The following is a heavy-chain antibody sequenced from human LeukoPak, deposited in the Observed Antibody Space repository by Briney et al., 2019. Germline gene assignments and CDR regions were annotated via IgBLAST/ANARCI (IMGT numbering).Heavy chain of an antibody. Sequence: GGSLRLSCAASGFTFSSYGMHWVRQAPGKGLEWVAFIRYDGSNKYYADSVKGRFTISRDNSKNTLYLQMNSLRAEDTAVYYCARANSSSWHNFNYWGQGTLVTVSS. CDR3: ARANSSSWHNFNY. J-gene: IGHJ4*02. V-gene: IGHV3-30*02. CDR2: IRYDGSNK. D-gene: IGHD6-13*01. CDR1: GFTFSSYG.